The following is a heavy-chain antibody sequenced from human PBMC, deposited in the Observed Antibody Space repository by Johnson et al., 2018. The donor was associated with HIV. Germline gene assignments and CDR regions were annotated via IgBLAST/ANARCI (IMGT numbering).Heavy chain of an antibody. CDR3: ARDIFYTDTAFDI. Sequence: VQLVESGGGLVKPGGSLRLSRAASGFTFSSYGMSWVRQAPGKGLEWVSGINWNGGSTGYADSVKGRFTISRDNAKNSLYLQMNSLRAEDTALYYCARDIFYTDTAFDIWGQGTMVTVSS. V-gene: IGHV3-20*04. CDR1: GFTFSSYG. J-gene: IGHJ3*02. CDR2: INWNGGST.